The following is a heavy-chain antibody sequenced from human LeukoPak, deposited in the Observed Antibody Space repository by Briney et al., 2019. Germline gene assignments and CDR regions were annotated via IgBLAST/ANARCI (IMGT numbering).Heavy chain of an antibody. CDR3: ARLPPVGYSSGWPTIDY. Sequence: SETLSLTCAVSGGSISSSFWWSWVRQPPGKGLEWIGEIYHSGSTNYNPSLKSRVTISVDTSKNQFSLKLSSVTAADTAVCYCARLPPVGYSSGWPTIDYWGQGALVTVSS. J-gene: IGHJ4*02. CDR2: IYHSGST. CDR1: GGSISSSFW. V-gene: IGHV4-4*02. D-gene: IGHD6-19*01.